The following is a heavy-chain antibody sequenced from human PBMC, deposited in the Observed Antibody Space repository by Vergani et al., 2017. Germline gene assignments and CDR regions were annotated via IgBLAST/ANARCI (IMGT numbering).Heavy chain of an antibody. J-gene: IGHJ4*02. V-gene: IGHV3-30*04. Sequence: QVQLVESGGGVVQPGRSLRLSCAASGFTFSSYAMHWVRQAPGKGLEWVAVISYDGSNKYYADSVKGRFTISRDNSKNTLYLQMNSLRAEDTAVYYCARDLPSEYWGQGTLVTVSS. CDR2: ISYDGSNK. CDR3: ARDLPSEY. CDR1: GFTFSSYA.